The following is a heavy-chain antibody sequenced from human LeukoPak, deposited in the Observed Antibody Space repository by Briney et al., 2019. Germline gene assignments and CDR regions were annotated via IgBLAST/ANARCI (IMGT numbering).Heavy chain of an antibody. D-gene: IGHD3-10*01. J-gene: IGHJ3*02. Sequence: SETLSLTCTVSGGSISSYYWSWIRQPPGKGLEWIGYIYYSGSTNYNPSLKSRVTISVDTSKNQFSLKLSSVTAADTAVYYCASTAIRGITMVRGVIYGAFDIWGQGTMVTVSS. CDR3: ASTAIRGITMVRGVIYGAFDI. CDR2: IYYSGST. CDR1: GGSISSYY. V-gene: IGHV4-59*01.